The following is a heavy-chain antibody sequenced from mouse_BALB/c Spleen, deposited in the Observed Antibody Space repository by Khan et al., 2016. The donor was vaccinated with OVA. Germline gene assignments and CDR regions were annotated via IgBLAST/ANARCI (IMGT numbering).Heavy chain of an antibody. Sequence: VQLQQSGPELVKPGASVKISCKASGYSFTGYFMNWVMQSHGKRLEWIGRINPHIGETFYNQKFKDKATLTVDESSSTAHMELRSLATEDDAVYVCARKNGSDVDYWGQGTTLTVSS. CDR3: ARKNGSDVDY. CDR1: GYSFTGYF. J-gene: IGHJ2*01. V-gene: IGHV1-20*02. D-gene: IGHD1-1*01. CDR2: INPHIGET.